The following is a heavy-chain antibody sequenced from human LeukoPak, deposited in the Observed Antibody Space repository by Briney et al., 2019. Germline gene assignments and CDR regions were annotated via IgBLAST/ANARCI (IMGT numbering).Heavy chain of an antibody. V-gene: IGHV3-7*05. D-gene: IGHD3-3*01. CDR2: IKQDGSDN. CDR3: ARHEREIRSFGY. CDR1: GFTFSNYW. J-gene: IGHJ4*01. Sequence: GGSLRLSCAASGFTFSNYWMSWVRQAPGKGLEWVANIKQDGSDNNYGDSVKGRFTISRDNAKNSLYLQMNSLRAEDTAVYYRARHEREIRSFGYWGQGTLVTVSS.